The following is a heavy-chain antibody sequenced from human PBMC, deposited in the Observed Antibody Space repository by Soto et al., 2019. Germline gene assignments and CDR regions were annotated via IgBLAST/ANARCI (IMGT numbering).Heavy chain of an antibody. J-gene: IGHJ6*02. CDR1: GYTFTNYD. Sequence: GASVKVSCKASGYTFTNYDINWVRQATGQRPENIGWMNPISGKISYVQKLQGRVTMTTDDSTSTAYMELSSLRSEDTAVYYCARPNVDVDTAMVTPYYYYGMDVWGQGTTVTVSS. V-gene: IGHV1-8*01. CDR2: MNPISGKI. CDR3: ARPNVDVDTAMVTPYYYYGMDV. D-gene: IGHD5-18*01.